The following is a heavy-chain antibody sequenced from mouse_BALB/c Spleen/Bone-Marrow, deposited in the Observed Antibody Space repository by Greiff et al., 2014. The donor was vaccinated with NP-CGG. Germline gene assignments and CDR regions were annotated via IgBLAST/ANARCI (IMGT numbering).Heavy chain of an antibody. CDR1: GFSLTSYG. J-gene: IGHJ2*01. CDR2: IWSSGST. V-gene: IGHV2-4*02. Sequence: VQLQQSGPGLVQPSQSLSITCTVSGFSLTSYGVHWVRQPPGKGLEWLGVIWSSGSTDYNAAFISRLSISKDNSKSQVFFKMNSLQADDTAIYYCARNRYLDYWGQGTTLTVSS. CDR3: ARNRYLDY.